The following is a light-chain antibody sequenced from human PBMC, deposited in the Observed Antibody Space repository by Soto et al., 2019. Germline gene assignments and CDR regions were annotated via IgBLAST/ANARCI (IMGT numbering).Light chain of an antibody. CDR2: EGS. CDR1: SSDVGSYNL. CDR3: CSYAGSSTFGVV. Sequence: QSALTQPASVSGSPGQSITISCTGTSSDVGSYNLVSWYQQHPGKAPKLMIYEGSKRPSGVSNRFSGSKSGNTASLTISGLQAEDEADYYGCSYAGSSTFGVVFGGGTKLT. J-gene: IGLJ2*01. V-gene: IGLV2-23*03.